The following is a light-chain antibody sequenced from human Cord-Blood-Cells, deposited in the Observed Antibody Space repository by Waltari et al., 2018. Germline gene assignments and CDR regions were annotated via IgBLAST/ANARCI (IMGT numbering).Light chain of an antibody. CDR2: EAS. V-gene: IGKV1-33*01. CDR3: QQYDNLPFT. J-gene: IGKJ3*01. Sequence: DIQMTQSPSSLSASVGARVPITCQASQDISNYLNWYQQKPGKAPKPLIYEASNLETGVPSRFSGSGSGTDFTFTISSLQPEDIATYYCQQYDNLPFTFGPGTKVDIK. CDR1: QDISNY.